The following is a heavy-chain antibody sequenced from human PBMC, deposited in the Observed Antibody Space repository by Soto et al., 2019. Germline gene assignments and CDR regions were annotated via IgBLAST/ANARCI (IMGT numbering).Heavy chain of an antibody. V-gene: IGHV3-7*01. CDR2: IKPVGSEQ. CDR1: GFTFDRYY. J-gene: IGHJ6*02. Sequence: PEGSLRLSWAASGFTFDRYYMTWDRQAPGKGPEWVANIKPVGSEQYYVDSVKGRFTISRDNANNSLYLQMNSLRAEDPAVYFCARGNWNYYYGFDVWGQGTTVTVSS. D-gene: IGHD1-20*01. CDR3: ARGNWNYYYGFDV.